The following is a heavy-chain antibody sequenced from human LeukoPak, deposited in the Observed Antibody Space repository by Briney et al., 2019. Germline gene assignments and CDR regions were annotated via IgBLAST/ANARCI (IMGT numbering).Heavy chain of an antibody. CDR3: ARHSSRGHFYDFDS. CDR2: IIPMLSIT. Sequence: GASVKVSCKASGVTLITHIISWVRQAPGQGLEWMGRIIPMLSITNYAQKFQGRVTITADKSTNTAYMELTSLTSEDTAAYFCARHSSRGHFYDFDSWGQGNLVTVSS. J-gene: IGHJ4*02. V-gene: IGHV1-69*02. CDR1: GVTLITHI. D-gene: IGHD3-22*01.